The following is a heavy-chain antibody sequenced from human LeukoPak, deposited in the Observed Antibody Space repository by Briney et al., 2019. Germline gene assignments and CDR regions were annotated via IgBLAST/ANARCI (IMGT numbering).Heavy chain of an antibody. CDR2: INPNRGGT. CDR3: ARARVPAVRVRDWLYFDY. J-gene: IGHJ4*02. V-gene: IGHV1-2*06. CDR1: GYTFTGYY. D-gene: IGHD3/OR15-3a*01. Sequence: GASVKVSCKASGYTFTGYYMHWVRQAPGQGREWMGRINPNRGGTNYAQKFQGRVTMTRDTSISTAYMELSRLRSDDTAVYYCARARVPAVRVRDWLYFDYWGQGTLVTVYS.